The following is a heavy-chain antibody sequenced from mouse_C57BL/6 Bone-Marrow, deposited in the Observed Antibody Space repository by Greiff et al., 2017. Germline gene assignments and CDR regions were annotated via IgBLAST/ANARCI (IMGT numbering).Heavy chain of an antibody. J-gene: IGHJ4*01. CDR2: IYPSDSET. D-gene: IGHD2-5*01. CDR1: GYTFTSYW. Sequence: QVHVKQPGAELVRPGSSVKLSCKASGYTFTSYWMDWVKQRPGQGLEWIGNIYPSDSETHYNQKFKDKATLTVDKSSSTAYMQLSSLTSEDSAVYYCARWDSNYVDYYAMDYWGQGTSVAVSS. CDR3: ARWDSNYVDYYAMDY. V-gene: IGHV1-61*01.